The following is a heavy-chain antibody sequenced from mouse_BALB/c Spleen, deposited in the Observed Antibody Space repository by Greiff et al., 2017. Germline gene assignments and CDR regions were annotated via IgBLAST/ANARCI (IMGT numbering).Heavy chain of an antibody. CDR2: IWAGGST. V-gene: IGHV2-9*02. CDR1: GFSFTSYG. Sequence: QVQLKQSGPGLVAPSQSLSITCTVSGFSFTSYGVNWVRQPPGKGLEWLGVIWAGGSTNYNSALMYRLSISKDNSKSQVFLNMNSLQTDDTAVYYCTGVGGYYDSMDYWGQGTSVTVSS. J-gene: IGHJ4*01. D-gene: IGHD2-2*01. CDR3: TGVGGYYDSMDY.